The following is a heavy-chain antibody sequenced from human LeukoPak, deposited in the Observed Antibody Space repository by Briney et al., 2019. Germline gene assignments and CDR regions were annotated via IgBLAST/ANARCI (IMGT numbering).Heavy chain of an antibody. V-gene: IGHV3-48*03. J-gene: IGHJ3*02. CDR2: ISSSGSTI. CDR1: GFTFSSYE. D-gene: IGHD3-9*01. CDR3: AKSLLRYFDWLLGHAFDI. Sequence: GGSLRLSCAASGFTFSSYEMNWVRQAPGKGLEWVSYISSSGSTIYYADSVKGRFTISRDNSKNTLYLQMNSLRAEDTAVYYCAKSLLRYFDWLLGHAFDIWGQGTMVTVSS.